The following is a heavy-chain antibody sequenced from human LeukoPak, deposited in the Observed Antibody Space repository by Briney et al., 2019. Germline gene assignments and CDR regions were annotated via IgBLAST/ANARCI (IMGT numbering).Heavy chain of an antibody. J-gene: IGHJ4*02. CDR1: GFTFSSYW. D-gene: IGHD2-15*01. V-gene: IGHV3-74*01. CDR3: ASPFSGGVSY. Sequence: GGSLRLSCAASGFTFSSYWMHWVRHAPGKGLVWVSNINSDGSTTTYADSVKGRFTISRDDAKNTLYLQMNSLRAEDTAVYYRASPFSGGVSYWGQGTLVTVSS. CDR2: INSDGSTT.